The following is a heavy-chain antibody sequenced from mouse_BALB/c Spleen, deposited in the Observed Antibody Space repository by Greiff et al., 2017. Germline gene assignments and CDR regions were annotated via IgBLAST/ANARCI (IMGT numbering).Heavy chain of an antibody. D-gene: IGHD2-13*01. J-gene: IGHJ4*01. CDR3: ARDDSPSAMDY. CDR2: IWAGGST. V-gene: IGHV2-9*02. Sequence: VMLVESGPGLVAPSQSLSITCTVSGFSLTSYGVHWVRQPPGKGLEWLGVIWAGGSTNYNSALMSRLSISKDNSKSQVFLKMNSLQTDDTAMYYCARDDSPSAMDYWGQGTSVTVSS. CDR1: GFSLTSYG.